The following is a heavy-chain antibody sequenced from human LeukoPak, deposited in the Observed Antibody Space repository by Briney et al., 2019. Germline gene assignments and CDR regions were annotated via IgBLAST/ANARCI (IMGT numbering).Heavy chain of an antibody. V-gene: IGHV3-7*01. CDR2: VKQDGSEN. CDR1: GFTFSSYW. J-gene: IGHJ4*02. Sequence: GGSLRLSCAASGFTFSSYWMSWVRQAPGKGLEWVANVKQDGSENYYVDSVKGRFTISRDNAKNSLYLQMNSLRAEDTAAYYCARSGMVLDYWGQGTPVTVSS. CDR3: ARSGMVLDY. D-gene: IGHD5-18*01.